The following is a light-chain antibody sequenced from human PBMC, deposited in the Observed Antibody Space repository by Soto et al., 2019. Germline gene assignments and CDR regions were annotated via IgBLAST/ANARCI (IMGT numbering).Light chain of an antibody. V-gene: IGKV3-15*01. CDR1: QSVSSN. CDR3: QQYIRWPLT. J-gene: IGKJ4*01. CDR2: GAS. Sequence: EIVMTQSPATLSVSPVERATLSSRASQSVSSNLAWYQQKPGQAPSLLIYGASTRATGTPARFSGSGSGTEFTLTISSLQSEDFAVYYCQQYIRWPLTFGGGTKVDI.